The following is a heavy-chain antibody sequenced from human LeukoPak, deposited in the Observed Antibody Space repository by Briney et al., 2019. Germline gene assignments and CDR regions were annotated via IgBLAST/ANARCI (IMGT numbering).Heavy chain of an antibody. V-gene: IGHV4-59*01. J-gene: IGHJ5*02. CDR3: ARGHLGLSP. Sequence: SETLSLTCIVSGGSITAYSGTSIGQPPGQGLEWIGYFHSSRTTSYNPSLTGRVTISTDTAMDQISLKLNSVTAAATAVYYCARGHLGLSPWGQGTLVTVSS. CDR2: FHSSRTT. CDR1: GGSITAYS. D-gene: IGHD3-10*01.